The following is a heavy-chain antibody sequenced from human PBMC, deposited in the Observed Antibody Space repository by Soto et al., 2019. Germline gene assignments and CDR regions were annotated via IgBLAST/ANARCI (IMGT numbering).Heavy chain of an antibody. J-gene: IGHJ4*02. V-gene: IGHV1-69*13. CDR3: ARDKFGPNYDSSGYYFYYFDY. CDR2: IIPIFGTA. D-gene: IGHD3-22*01. CDR1: GGTFSSYA. Sequence: ASVKVSCKASGGTFSSYAISWVRQAPGQGLEWMGGIIPIFGTANYAQKFQGRVTITADESTSTAYMELSSLRSEDTAVYYCARDKFGPNYDSSGYYFYYFDYWGQGTLVTVSS.